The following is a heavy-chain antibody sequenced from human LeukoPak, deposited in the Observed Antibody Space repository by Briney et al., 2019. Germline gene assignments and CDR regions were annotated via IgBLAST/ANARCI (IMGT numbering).Heavy chain of an antibody. CDR2: ISSSSSYI. V-gene: IGHV3-21*01. J-gene: IGHJ6*02. D-gene: IGHD3-3*01. CDR3: ASRYDFWSGYNYYYYDMDV. CDR1: GFTFSSYS. Sequence: GGSLRLSCAASGFTFSSYSMNWVRQAPGKGLEWVSSISSSSSYIYYADSVKGRFTISRDNAKNSLYLQMNSLRAEDTAVYYCASRYDFWSGYNYYYYDMDVWGQGTTVTVSS.